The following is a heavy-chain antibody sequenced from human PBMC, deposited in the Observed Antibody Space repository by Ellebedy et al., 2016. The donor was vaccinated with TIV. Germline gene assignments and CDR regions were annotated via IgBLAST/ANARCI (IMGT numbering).Heavy chain of an antibody. CDR1: GFIFSSYY. CDR2: ISGSGGMM. Sequence: GESLKISCVASGFIFSSYYMTWVRQAPGKGLEWISYISGSGGMMDHADSVKGRFPISRYNVKTPLYLQLSSLRAEDTAVYYCARRSRGPSYYFDYWGQGALVTVSS. CDR3: ARRSRGPSYYFDY. V-gene: IGHV3-48*03. D-gene: IGHD3-10*01. J-gene: IGHJ4*02.